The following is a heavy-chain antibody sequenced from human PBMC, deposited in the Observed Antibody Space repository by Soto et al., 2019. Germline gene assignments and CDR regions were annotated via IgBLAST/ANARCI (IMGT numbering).Heavy chain of an antibody. D-gene: IGHD3-3*01. CDR1: GYSFTIYC. J-gene: IGHJ6*02. Sequence: GESLKLSCKGSGYSFTIYCISCVRQMPGKGLEWMGRIDPSDSYTNYSPSFQGHVTISADKSISTAYLQWSSLKASDTAMYYCARLADFYGMDVWGQGTTVTVSS. CDR2: IDPSDSYT. CDR3: ARLADFYGMDV. V-gene: IGHV5-10-1*01.